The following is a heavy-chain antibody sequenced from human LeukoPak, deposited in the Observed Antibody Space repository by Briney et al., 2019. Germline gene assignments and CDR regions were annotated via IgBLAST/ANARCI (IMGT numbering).Heavy chain of an antibody. CDR2: ISGSGGST. J-gene: IGHJ4*02. V-gene: IGHV3-23*01. CDR1: GFTFSSYA. Sequence: GGSLRLSCAASGFTFSSYAMSWVRQAPGKGLEWVSAISGSGGSTYYADSVKGRFTISRDNSKNTLYLQMNSLRAEDTAVYYCAEDRVVRGVLTYWGQGTLVTVSS. CDR3: AEDRVVRGVLTY. D-gene: IGHD3-10*01.